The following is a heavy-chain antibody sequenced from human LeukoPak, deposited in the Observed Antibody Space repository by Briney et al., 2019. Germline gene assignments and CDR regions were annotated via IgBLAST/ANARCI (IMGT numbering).Heavy chain of an antibody. CDR3: ARGGLISLANTPLGAFDI. D-gene: IGHD3/OR15-3a*01. J-gene: IGHJ3*02. Sequence: PSETLSLTCAVYGGSFSGYYWSWIRQPPGKGLEWIGEINHSRSTNCNPSLKSRVTISVDTSKNQFSLQLNSVTPEDTAVYYCARGGLISLANTPLGAFDIWGQGTMVSVSS. CDR2: INHSRST. V-gene: IGHV4-34*01. CDR1: GGSFSGYY.